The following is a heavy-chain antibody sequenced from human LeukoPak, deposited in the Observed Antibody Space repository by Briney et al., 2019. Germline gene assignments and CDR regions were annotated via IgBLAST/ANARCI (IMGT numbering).Heavy chain of an antibody. Sequence: GGSLRLSCAASGFTFSSYSMNWVRQAPGKGLEWVSSIHTTGGKTYYAESVKGRFTISRDNSKNTLYLQMSSLRAEDTAVYYCAELGITMIGGVWGKGTTVTISS. V-gene: IGHV3-23*01. D-gene: IGHD3-10*02. CDR1: GFTFSSYS. CDR2: IHTTGGKT. CDR3: AELGITMIGGV. J-gene: IGHJ6*04.